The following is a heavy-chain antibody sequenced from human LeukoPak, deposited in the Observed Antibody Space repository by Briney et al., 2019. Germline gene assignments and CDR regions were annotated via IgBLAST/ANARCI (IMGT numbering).Heavy chain of an antibody. V-gene: IGHV4-59*01. D-gene: IGHD5-18*01. J-gene: IGHJ4*02. CDR3: ARSGYIYGPIDY. CDR2: IYYSGST. CDR1: GFTFSSYE. Sequence: GSLRLSCAASGFTFSSYEMNWVRQAPGKGLEWIGYIYYSGSTNYNPSLKSRVTISVDTSKNQFSLKLSSVTAADTAVYYCARSGYIYGPIDYWAQGTLVTVSS.